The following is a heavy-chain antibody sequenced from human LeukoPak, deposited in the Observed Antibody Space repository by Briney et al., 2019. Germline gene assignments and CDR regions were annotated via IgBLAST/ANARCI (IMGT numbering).Heavy chain of an antibody. V-gene: IGHV4-4*02. CDR2: IYHSGST. J-gene: IGHJ4*02. D-gene: IGHD5-24*01. Sequence: SETLSLTRAVSGGSISSSNWWSWVRQPPGKGLEWIGEIYHSGSTNYNPSLKSRVTISVDKSKNQFSLKLSSVTAADTAVYYCARDSRLRWRWLYDYWGQGTLVTVSS. CDR1: GGSISSSNW. CDR3: ARDSRLRWRWLYDY.